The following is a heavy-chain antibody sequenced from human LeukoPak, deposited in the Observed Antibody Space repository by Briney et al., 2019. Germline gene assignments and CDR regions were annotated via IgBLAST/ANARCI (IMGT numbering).Heavy chain of an antibody. CDR1: GYTFTDYY. V-gene: IGHV1-2*02. CDR3: ARKDGGRDGMDV. CDR2: LNPNTLVT. J-gene: IGHJ6*02. D-gene: IGHD4-23*01. Sequence: ASVWVSCRASGYTFTDYYMHWVRQAPGQGLEWMGWLNPNTLVTNYAQHFQGRVSMTWDTSISTGYMDLHSLTSDDTAVYYCARKDGGRDGMDVWGQGTTVTVSS.